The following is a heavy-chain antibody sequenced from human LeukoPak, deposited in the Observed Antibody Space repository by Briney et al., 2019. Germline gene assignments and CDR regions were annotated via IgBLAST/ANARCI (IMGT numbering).Heavy chain of an antibody. CDR1: GYTFTGYY. CDR3: ARIRDGYNDAYDI. J-gene: IGHJ3*02. V-gene: IGHV1-46*01. D-gene: IGHD5-24*01. CDR2: INPDGGNT. Sequence: ASVKVSCKASGYTFTGYYLHWVRQAPGQVLEWMGLINPDGGNTNYAQNFQGRVTLTRDTSTSTVYMELSSLRSEDTAIYYCARIRDGYNDAYDIWGQGTVVTVPS.